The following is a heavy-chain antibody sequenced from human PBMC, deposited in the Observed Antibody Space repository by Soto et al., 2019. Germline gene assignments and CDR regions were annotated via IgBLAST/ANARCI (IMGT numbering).Heavy chain of an antibody. CDR1: GFTVSAKW. J-gene: IGHJ4*02. Sequence: DVQLVESGGALVQPGGSLGLSCAVSGFTVSAKWMSWVRQAPGKGLEWLANINEDGSKKFYVDSVKGRFTISKDNAKNSLSLQLGSLRAGDTAVYYCAREMHLGSGWGDIDIWGRGPMVTVSS. V-gene: IGHV3-7*03. D-gene: IGHD6-19*01. CDR3: AREMHLGSGWGDIDI. CDR2: INEDGSKK.